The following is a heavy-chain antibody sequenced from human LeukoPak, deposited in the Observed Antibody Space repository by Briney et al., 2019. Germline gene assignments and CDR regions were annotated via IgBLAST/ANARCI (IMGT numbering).Heavy chain of an antibody. Sequence: GGSLRLSCAASGFTFSSYSMTWVRQAPGKGLEWVSSISSSSSYIYYADSVKGRFTISRDNAKNSLYLQMNSLRAEDTAVYYCARIHCTNGVCRYGLDYWGQGTLVTVSS. J-gene: IGHJ4*02. CDR3: ARIHCTNGVCRYGLDY. V-gene: IGHV3-21*01. CDR2: ISSSSSYI. CDR1: GFTFSSYS. D-gene: IGHD2-8*01.